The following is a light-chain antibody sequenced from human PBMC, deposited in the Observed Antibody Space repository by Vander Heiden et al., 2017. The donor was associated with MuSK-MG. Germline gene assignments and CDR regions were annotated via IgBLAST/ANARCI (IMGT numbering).Light chain of an antibody. CDR1: QSISSY. J-gene: IGKJ2*01. CDR3: QQSDSSGYT. Sequence: DIQMTQSPSSLSASVGDRVTITCRASQSISSYLNWYQQKPGKAPKLLIYAASSLQSGVPSRFTASGSGTDFTLTISSLQPEDFATYYCQQSDSSGYTFGQGTKLEIK. CDR2: AAS. V-gene: IGKV1-39*01.